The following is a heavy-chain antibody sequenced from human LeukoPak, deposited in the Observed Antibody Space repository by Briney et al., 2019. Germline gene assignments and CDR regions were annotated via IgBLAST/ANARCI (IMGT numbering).Heavy chain of an antibody. CDR1: GYTFTSYY. CDR2: INPNSGSA. J-gene: IGHJ4*02. D-gene: IGHD4-17*01. CDR3: ATFDDYADGIDDY. Sequence: ASVKVSCKASGYTFTSYYMHWVRQAPGQGLEWMGIINPNSGSASYAQKFQGRITMTRDTSTSTVYMELSSLRSEDTAVYYCATFDDYADGIDDYWGQGTLVTVSS. V-gene: IGHV1-46*01.